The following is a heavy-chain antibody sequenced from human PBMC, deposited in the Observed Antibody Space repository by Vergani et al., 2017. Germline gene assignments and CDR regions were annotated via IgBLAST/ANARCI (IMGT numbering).Heavy chain of an antibody. D-gene: IGHD6-19*01. Sequence: EVQLVESGGGLVQPGGSLKLSCAASGFTFSGSAMHWVRQASGKGLEWVGRITSKANSYAKAYPASVKGRVTISRDDSKSTADLQMNSLKTEDTAGYYCTRRGSSGWPPEYYYGMDVWGQGTTVTVSS. CDR3: TRRGSSGWPPEYYYGMDV. J-gene: IGHJ6*02. V-gene: IGHV3-73*01. CDR1: GFTFSGSA. CDR2: ITSKANSYAK.